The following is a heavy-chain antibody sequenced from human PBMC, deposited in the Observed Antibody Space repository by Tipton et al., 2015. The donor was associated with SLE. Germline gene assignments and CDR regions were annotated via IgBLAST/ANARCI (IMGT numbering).Heavy chain of an antibody. D-gene: IGHD2-2*01. J-gene: IGHJ1*01. CDR1: GFTFRSYW. CDR3: ARGYCSSTSCYWAEYFHH. CDR2: IKEDGSER. Sequence: SLRLSCAASGFTFRSYWMSWVRQAPGKGLEWVANIKEDGSERYYVDSVKGRFTISRDNAKNSLYLQMNSLRAEDTAIYYCARGYCSSTSCYWAEYFHHWGQGTLVTVSS. V-gene: IGHV3-7*01.